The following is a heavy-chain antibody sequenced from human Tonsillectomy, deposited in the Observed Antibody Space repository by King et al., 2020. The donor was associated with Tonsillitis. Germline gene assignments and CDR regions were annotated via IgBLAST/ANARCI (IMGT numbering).Heavy chain of an antibody. Sequence: QLVQSGGGVVQPGRSLRLSCAASGFTFSSYGIHWVRQAPGKGLEWVAVIWYDGSNKYYADSVKGRFTISRDNSKNTLYLQMNNLRAEDTAVYYCARDGGYYFDYWGQGTLVTVSS. V-gene: IGHV3-33*01. CDR1: GFTFSSYG. D-gene: IGHD3-16*01. CDR2: IWYDGSNK. J-gene: IGHJ4*02. CDR3: ARDGGYYFDY.